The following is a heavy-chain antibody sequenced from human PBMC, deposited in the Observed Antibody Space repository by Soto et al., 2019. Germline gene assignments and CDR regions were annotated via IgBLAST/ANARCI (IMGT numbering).Heavy chain of an antibody. V-gene: IGHV3-74*01. CDR2: INTDGSIT. J-gene: IGHJ4*02. CDR1: GFTFSTYW. CDR3: ARVRTGGYDFDF. D-gene: IGHD5-12*01. Sequence: EVQLVESGGGLVQPGGSLRLSCAASGFTFSTYWMHWVRQAPGKGLVWVSRINTDGSITGYADSVRGRFTISRDSAKNTLYLLMNSLRAEDTAVYYCARVRTGGYDFDFWGQGTLVTVSS.